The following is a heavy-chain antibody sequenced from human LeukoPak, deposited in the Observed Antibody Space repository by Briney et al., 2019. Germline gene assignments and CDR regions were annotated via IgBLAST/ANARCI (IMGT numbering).Heavy chain of an antibody. CDR3: ARDRGDGYNYSPFDY. V-gene: IGHV1-69*04. D-gene: IGHD5-24*01. J-gene: IGHJ4*02. CDR2: TIPILGIA. CDR1: GGTFSSYT. Sequence: SVKVSCKASGGTFSSYTISWVRQAPGQGLEWMGRTIPILGIANYAQKFQGRVTITADKSTSTAYMELSSLRSEDTAVYYCARDRGDGYNYSPFDYWGQGTLVTVSS.